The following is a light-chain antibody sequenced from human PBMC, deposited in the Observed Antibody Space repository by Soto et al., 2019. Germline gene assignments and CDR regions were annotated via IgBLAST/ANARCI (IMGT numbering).Light chain of an antibody. V-gene: IGLV2-14*01. CDR3: SSYTIINTVV. CDR2: EVR. Sequence: QSVLTQPRSVSGSPGQSVTISCTGTSSDVGGYNYVSWYQQHPGKAPKLLIYEVRNRPSGVSNRFSGSKSGNTASLTISGLQAEDEADYYCSSYTIINTVVFGGGTKLTVL. J-gene: IGLJ2*01. CDR1: SSDVGGYNY.